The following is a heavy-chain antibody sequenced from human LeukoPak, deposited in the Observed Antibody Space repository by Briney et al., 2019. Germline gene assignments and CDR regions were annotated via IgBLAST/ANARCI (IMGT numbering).Heavy chain of an antibody. CDR2: ISGSGGST. J-gene: IGHJ4*02. Sequence: PGGSLRLSCAASGFTFSSYSMNWVRQAPGKGLEWVSAISGSGGSTYYADSVKGRFTISRDNSKNTLYLQMNSLRAEDTAVYYCAKDGGKWLSYFDSWGQGTLVTVSS. V-gene: IGHV3-23*01. CDR3: AKDGGKWLSYFDS. D-gene: IGHD5-12*01. CDR1: GFTFSSYS.